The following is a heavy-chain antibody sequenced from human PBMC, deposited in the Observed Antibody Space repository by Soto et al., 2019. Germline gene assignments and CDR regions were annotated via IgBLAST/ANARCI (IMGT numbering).Heavy chain of an antibody. J-gene: IGHJ4*02. CDR1: GFTFDDYT. Sequence: EVQLVESGGVVVQPGGSLRLSCAASGFTFDDYTMHWVRQAPGKGLEWVSLISWDGGSTYYADSVKGRFTISRDNSKNSLYLQMNSLRTEDTALYYCAKDISSGTTGFYFDYWGQGTLVTVSS. V-gene: IGHV3-43*01. D-gene: IGHD1-1*01. CDR2: ISWDGGST. CDR3: AKDISSGTTGFYFDY.